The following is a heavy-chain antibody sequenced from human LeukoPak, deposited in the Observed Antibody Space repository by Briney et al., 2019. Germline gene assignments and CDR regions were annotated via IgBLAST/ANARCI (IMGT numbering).Heavy chain of an antibody. CDR1: GGSFSGYY. CDR2: INHSGST. Sequence: PSETLSLTCAVYGGSFSGYYWSWIRQPPGKGLEWSGEINHSGSTNYNPSLKSRVTISVDTSKNQFSLKLSSVTAADTAVYYCARGRCSGGSCYSGRDYWGQGTLVTVSS. D-gene: IGHD2-15*01. J-gene: IGHJ4*02. V-gene: IGHV4-34*01. CDR3: ARGRCSGGSCYSGRDY.